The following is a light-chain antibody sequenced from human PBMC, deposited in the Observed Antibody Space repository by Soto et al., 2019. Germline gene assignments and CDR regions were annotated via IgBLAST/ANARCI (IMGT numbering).Light chain of an antibody. V-gene: IGKV3-15*01. Sequence: EIVLTQSPATLSVSPVERATLSCMASRTVSRNLSWYQQKPGQAPRLLIYGASTRANRIPARFSGSGSGTEFTLTISSLQSDDLAVYYCHQYNNWPPSTFGQGTKVDIK. CDR2: GAS. J-gene: IGKJ1*01. CDR3: HQYNNWPPST. CDR1: RTVSRN.